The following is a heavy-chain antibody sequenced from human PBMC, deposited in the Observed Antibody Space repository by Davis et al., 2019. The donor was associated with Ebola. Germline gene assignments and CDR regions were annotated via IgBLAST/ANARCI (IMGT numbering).Heavy chain of an antibody. J-gene: IGHJ6*02. Sequence: SVKVSCKASGGTFSSYAISWVRQAPGQGLEWMGRIIPILGIANYAQKFQGRVTITADKSTSTAYMELSSLRSEDTALYYCASTVVPSRGYYYGMNVWGQGTTVTVSS. CDR2: IIPILGIA. D-gene: IGHD2-2*01. V-gene: IGHV1-69*04. CDR1: GGTFSSYA. CDR3: ASTVVPSRGYYYGMNV.